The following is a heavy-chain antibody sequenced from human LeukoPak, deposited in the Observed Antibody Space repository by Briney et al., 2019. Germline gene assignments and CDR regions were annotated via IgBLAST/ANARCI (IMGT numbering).Heavy chain of an antibody. CDR2: FYHSGT. V-gene: IGHV4-59*01. CDR1: GDSMSISY. D-gene: IGHD3-16*01. CDR3: ARGWRGDHFDY. J-gene: IGHJ4*02. Sequence: SETLSLTCTVSGDSMSISYWSWIRQFPGKGLEWIGYFYHSGTDYNPSLKSRVTISGGMSKNQFPLKLSSVTAADTAMYYCARGWRGDHFDYWGQGTLVSVSS.